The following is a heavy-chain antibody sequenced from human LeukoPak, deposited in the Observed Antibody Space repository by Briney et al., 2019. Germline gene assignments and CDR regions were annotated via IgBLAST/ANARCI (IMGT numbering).Heavy chain of an antibody. CDR2: ISYDGSNK. CDR1: GFTFSTYA. J-gene: IGHJ4*02. D-gene: IGHD1-26*01. Sequence: GGSLKLSWAASGFTFSTYAMHWVRQAPGKGLEWVAVISYDGSNKYYADSVKGRFTISRDNSKNTLYLQMNSLRAEDTAVYYCARDGPQYSGNDLGLNFDYWGQGTLVTVSS. CDR3: ARDGPQYSGNDLGLNFDY. V-gene: IGHV3-30-3*01.